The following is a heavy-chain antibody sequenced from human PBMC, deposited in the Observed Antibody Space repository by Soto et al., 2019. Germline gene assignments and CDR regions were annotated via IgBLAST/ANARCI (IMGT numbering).Heavy chain of an antibody. Sequence: QEQLVQSGAEVKKPGSSVRVSCKASAGTFGSYNIAWVRQAPGQGLDWMGGIVPIFTTTTYAQKFQGRVTITADESTSTVYMELSSLRSEDTAVYYCARSGFSGSSFVYWGQGTLVTVSS. V-gene: IGHV1-69*01. CDR2: IVPIFTTT. CDR3: ARSGFSGSSFVY. D-gene: IGHD1-26*01. CDR1: AGTFGSYN. J-gene: IGHJ4*02.